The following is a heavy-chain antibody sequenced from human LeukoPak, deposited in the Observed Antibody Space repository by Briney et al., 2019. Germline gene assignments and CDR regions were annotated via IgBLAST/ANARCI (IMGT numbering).Heavy chain of an antibody. V-gene: IGHV4-34*01. CDR3: ARGRPNTYYYDSSGHKLHFDY. D-gene: IGHD3-22*01. J-gene: IGHJ4*02. CDR2: INHSGST. CDR1: GRCFSGCY. Sequence: SETLSLTCAVYGRCFSGCYWSWIRQPPGKGLEWIGEINHSGSTNYNPSLKSRVTISVDTSKNQFSLKLSSVTAADTAVYYCARGRPNTYYYDSSGHKLHFDYWGQGTLVTVSS.